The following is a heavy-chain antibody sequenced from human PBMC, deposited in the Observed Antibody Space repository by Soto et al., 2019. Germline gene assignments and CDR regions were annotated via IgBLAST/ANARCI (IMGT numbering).Heavy chain of an antibody. CDR2: INPSGGST. Sequence: ASVKVSCKASGYTFTSYYMHWVRQAPGQGLEWMGIINPSGGSTSYAQKFQGRVTMTRDTSTSTVYMELSSLRSEDTAVYYCARDKRGGRHLLWYLRPFDYWGQGTLVTVSS. CDR1: GYTFTSYY. D-gene: IGHD6-13*01. V-gene: IGHV1-46*01. J-gene: IGHJ4*02. CDR3: ARDKRGGRHLLWYLRPFDY.